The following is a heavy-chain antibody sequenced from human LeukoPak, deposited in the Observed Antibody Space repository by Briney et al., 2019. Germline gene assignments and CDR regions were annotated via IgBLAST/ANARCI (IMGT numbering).Heavy chain of an antibody. CDR2: IKQDGSEK. CDR1: GFTVSSYW. Sequence: GGSLRLSCAASGFTVSSYWMSWVCQAPGKGLEWVANIKQDGSEKYYVDSVKGRFTISRDNAKNSLYLQMNSLRAEDTAVYYCASENRVWFGELPPLFQHWGQGTLVTVSS. J-gene: IGHJ1*01. D-gene: IGHD3-10*01. CDR3: ASENRVWFGELPPLFQH. V-gene: IGHV3-7*01.